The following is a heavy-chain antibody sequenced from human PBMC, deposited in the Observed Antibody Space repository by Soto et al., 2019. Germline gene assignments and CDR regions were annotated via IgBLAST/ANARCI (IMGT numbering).Heavy chain of an antibody. CDR2: IYSGGST. Sequence: EVQLVESGGGLIQPGGSLRLSCAASGFTVSSNYMSWVRQAPGKGLEWVSVIYSGGSTYYADSVKGRFTISRDNSKNTLYLQMNSLRAEDTAVYYCARERGFGSGSYYFDYWGQGTLVTVSS. J-gene: IGHJ4*02. V-gene: IGHV3-53*01. CDR1: GFTVSSNY. D-gene: IGHD1-26*01. CDR3: ARERGFGSGSYYFDY.